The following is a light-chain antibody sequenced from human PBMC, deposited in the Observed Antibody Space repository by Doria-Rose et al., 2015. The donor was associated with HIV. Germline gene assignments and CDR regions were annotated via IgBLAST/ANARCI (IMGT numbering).Light chain of an antibody. CDR3: HQYGTSWT. V-gene: IGKV3-20*01. CDR1: QSFSSTY. J-gene: IGKJ1*01. CDR2: DGS. Sequence: EIVLTQSPGTLSLSPGERATLSCRASQSFSSTYLAWYQQKPGQAPSLLIYDGSTRATGIPDRFSASKSGTDFTLTINRPEPEDFALYYCHQYGTSWTFGQGTKVEI.